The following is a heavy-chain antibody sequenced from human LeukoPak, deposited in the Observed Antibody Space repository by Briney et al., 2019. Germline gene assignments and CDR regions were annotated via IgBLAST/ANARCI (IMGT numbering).Heavy chain of an antibody. J-gene: IGHJ4*02. Sequence: SETLSLTCTVSGGSISSSSYYWSWTRQPPGKGLEWIGYIYYSGSSDYNPSLRSRVTTSADTSKNQFSLKMTSVTAADTAVYYCAGGGDGYQTRFDYWGQGTLLTVSS. D-gene: IGHD5-24*01. CDR2: IYYSGSS. CDR1: GGSISSSSYY. V-gene: IGHV4-61*01. CDR3: AGGGDGYQTRFDY.